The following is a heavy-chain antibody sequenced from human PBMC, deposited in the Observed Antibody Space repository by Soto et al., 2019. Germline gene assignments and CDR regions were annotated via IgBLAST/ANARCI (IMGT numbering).Heavy chain of an antibody. CDR2: LIPIFGTP. CDR1: GGIFSTYA. Sequence: QVQLVQSGAEVKKPGSSVKVSCKASGGIFSTYAISWLRQAPGQGLEWMGGLIPIFGTPNYAQRFQGRVTITAEEATTTSYMELSRLKSEDTAVYYCARDRADYGSGNYYNRIDFWGQGALGTVSS. V-gene: IGHV1-69*01. J-gene: IGHJ4*02. D-gene: IGHD3-10*01. CDR3: ARDRADYGSGNYYNRIDF.